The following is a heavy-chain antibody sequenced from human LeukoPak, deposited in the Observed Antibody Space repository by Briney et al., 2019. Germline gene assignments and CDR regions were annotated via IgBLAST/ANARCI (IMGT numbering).Heavy chain of an antibody. CDR3: AKGHGSSSNCFPNYYYYMDV. J-gene: IGHJ6*03. CDR1: GFTFDEYA. D-gene: IGHD2-15*01. V-gene: IGHV3-9*01. Sequence: PGGSLRLSCAGSGFTFDEYAMHWVRQAPGKGLEWVSGISWNSGSIAYADSVRGRFTISRDNAKNVLFMQMSSLRAADTAFYYCAKGHGSSSNCFPNYYYYMDVWGKGTTVIVSS. CDR2: ISWNSGSI.